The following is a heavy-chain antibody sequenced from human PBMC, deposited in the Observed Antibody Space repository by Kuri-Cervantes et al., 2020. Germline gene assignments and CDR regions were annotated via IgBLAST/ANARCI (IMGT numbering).Heavy chain of an antibody. V-gene: IGHV3-9*01. CDR1: GFTFDDYA. D-gene: IGHD4-17*01. Sequence: SLKISCAASGFTFDDYAMHWVRQAPGKGLEWVSAISGSGGSTYYADSVKGRFTISRDNAKNSLYLQMNSLRAEDTAVYYCARGDDDYDYYYYYGMDVWGQGTTVTVSS. J-gene: IGHJ6*02. CDR3: ARGDDDYDYYYYYGMDV. CDR2: ISGSGGST.